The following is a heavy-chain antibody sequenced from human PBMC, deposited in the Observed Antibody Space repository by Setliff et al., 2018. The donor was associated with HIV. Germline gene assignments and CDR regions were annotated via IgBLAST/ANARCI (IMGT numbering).Heavy chain of an antibody. V-gene: IGHV1-18*01. J-gene: IGHJ3*01. CDR1: GYTFSSYG. CDR3: ARVPYRSAWFSGGHDAFDV. D-gene: IGHD6-19*01. Sequence: ASVKVSCKASGYTFSSYGISWVRQAPGQGLEWVGWISGYNGNTKYVQKLQGRVTMSTDTSTRTVYMELRSLRHDDTAEYFCARVPYRSAWFSGGHDAFDVWGQGTMVTVSS. CDR2: ISGYNGNT.